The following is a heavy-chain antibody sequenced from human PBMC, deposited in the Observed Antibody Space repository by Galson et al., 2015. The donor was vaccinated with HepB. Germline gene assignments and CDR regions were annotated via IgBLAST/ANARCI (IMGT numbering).Heavy chain of an antibody. CDR1: GFTFSNYG. V-gene: IGHV3-23*01. J-gene: IGHJ1*01. CDR3: AKDRIVTIFGVAPFFH. Sequence: SLRLSCAASGFTFSNYGMSWVRQAPGKGLEWVSGISGNGRKTQYRDSVKGRFIISRDNSNSSLHLQMNNLRAEDTAVYYCAKDRIVTIFGVAPFFHWGQGILVTVSS. CDR2: ISGNGRKT. D-gene: IGHD3-3*01.